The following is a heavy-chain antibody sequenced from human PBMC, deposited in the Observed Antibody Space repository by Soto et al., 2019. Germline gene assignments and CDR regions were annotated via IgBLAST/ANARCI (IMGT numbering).Heavy chain of an antibody. J-gene: IGHJ5*02. CDR3: VRGNWFDP. CDR1: GFTFSSYG. CDR2: ISYDGSNK. Sequence: QVQLVESGGGVVQPGRSLRLSCAAPGFTFSSYGMHWVRQAPGKGLEWVAVISYDGSNKYYADSVKGRFTISRDNSKNTLYLQMNSVRAEDTAVYYCVRGNWFDPWGQGTLVTVSS. V-gene: IGHV3-30*03. D-gene: IGHD3-10*01.